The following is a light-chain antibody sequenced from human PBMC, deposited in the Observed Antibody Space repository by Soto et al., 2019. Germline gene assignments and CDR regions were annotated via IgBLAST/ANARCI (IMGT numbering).Light chain of an antibody. CDR1: QSVSSN. CDR3: QHCYMGWT. V-gene: IGKV3-15*01. J-gene: IGKJ1*01. CDR2: GAS. Sequence: EIVMTQSPATRSVSPGERATLSCRASQSVSSNLAWYQQKPGQAPRLLIYGASTRATGIPARFSGSGSGTEFTFSITSLQPEDFGTYYCQHCYMGWTFGQGTKVDIK.